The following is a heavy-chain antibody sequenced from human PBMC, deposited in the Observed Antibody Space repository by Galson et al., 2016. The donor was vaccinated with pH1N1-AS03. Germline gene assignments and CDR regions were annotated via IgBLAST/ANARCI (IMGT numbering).Heavy chain of an antibody. J-gene: IGHJ4*02. D-gene: IGHD3-9*01. Sequence: SVKVSCKASGDTFSNYALSWVRQAPGQGLDWMGGVIPTLGIYKHAQKFQDRVTITADKSTSTAYLELSSLRAEDTAVCYCARGWYDIWTGYLVDPFDYWGQGALVTVSS. CDR3: ARGWYDIWTGYLVDPFDY. CDR1: GDTFSNYA. CDR2: VIPTLGIY. V-gene: IGHV1-69*10.